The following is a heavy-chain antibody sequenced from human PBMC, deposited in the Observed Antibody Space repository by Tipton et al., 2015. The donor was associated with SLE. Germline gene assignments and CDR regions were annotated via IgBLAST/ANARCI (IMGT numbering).Heavy chain of an antibody. D-gene: IGHD4-17*01. Sequence: TLSLTCAVYGGSFSGYYWTWIRQSPGKGLEWLGEINHSGSTNHNPSLKSRVTISVDTSKNQFSLKLSSVTAADTAVYYCARGPRSYGDYPALAFDHWGQGTLVDVSS. V-gene: IGHV4-34*01. CDR3: ARGPRSYGDYPALAFDH. CDR1: GGSFSGYY. CDR2: INHSGST. J-gene: IGHJ5*02.